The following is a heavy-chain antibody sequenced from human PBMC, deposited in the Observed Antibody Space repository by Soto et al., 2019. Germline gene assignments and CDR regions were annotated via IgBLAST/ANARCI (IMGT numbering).Heavy chain of an antibody. J-gene: IGHJ5*02. CDR2: ISTSGDTT. Sequence: EVQLLESGGGLVQPGGSLRLSCAASEFTFSNYAMTWVRQAPGKGLEWVSAISTSGDTTYYVDSVKGRFSISRDNSRDTLYLQMNSLRAEDTAIYYCARKIYHRFDPWGQGNLVTVSS. V-gene: IGHV3-23*01. D-gene: IGHD2-2*01. CDR1: EFTFSNYA. CDR3: ARKIYHRFDP.